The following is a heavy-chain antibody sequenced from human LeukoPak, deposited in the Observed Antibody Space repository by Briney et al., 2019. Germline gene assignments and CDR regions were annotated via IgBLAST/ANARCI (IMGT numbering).Heavy chain of an antibody. J-gene: IGHJ4*02. D-gene: IGHD6-25*01. Sequence: GGSLRLSCAASGFTFSSYEMNWVRQAPGKGREWVSYISSSGSTIYYADSVKGRFTISRDNAKNTLYLQMNSLRAEDTAVYYCARKGYSSGGVYWGQGTLVTVSS. CDR1: GFTFSSYE. CDR3: ARKGYSSGGVY. CDR2: ISSSGSTI. V-gene: IGHV3-48*03.